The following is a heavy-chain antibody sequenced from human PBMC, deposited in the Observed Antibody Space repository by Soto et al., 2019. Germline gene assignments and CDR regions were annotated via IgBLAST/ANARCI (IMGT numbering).Heavy chain of an antibody. J-gene: IGHJ4*02. Sequence: SETLSLTCAVYGGYISGYYWSWIRQPPGKGLEWIGRINHSGSINYNPSLKSRVTISVDTSKNQFSLKLSSVTAADTAVYYCARWGRKATYFDYWGQGTLVTVSS. V-gene: IGHV4-34*01. CDR1: GGYISGYY. CDR3: ARWGRKATYFDY. D-gene: IGHD1-26*01. CDR2: INHSGSI.